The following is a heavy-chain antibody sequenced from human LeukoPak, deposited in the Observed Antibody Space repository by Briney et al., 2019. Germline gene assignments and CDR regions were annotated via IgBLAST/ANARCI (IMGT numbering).Heavy chain of an antibody. D-gene: IGHD5-12*01. Sequence: GGALRLSCAASGFTFSSYAMSWVRQAPGKGLEWVSYISSSSSTIYYADSVKGRFTISRDNAKNSLYLQMNSLRAEDTAVYYCARARMAVANYNYYGMDVWGQGTTVTVAS. CDR1: GFTFSSYA. V-gene: IGHV3-48*04. CDR2: ISSSSSTI. CDR3: ARARMAVANYNYYGMDV. J-gene: IGHJ6*02.